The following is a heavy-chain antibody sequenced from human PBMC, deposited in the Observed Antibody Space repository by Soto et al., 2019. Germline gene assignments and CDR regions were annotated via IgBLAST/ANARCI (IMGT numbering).Heavy chain of an antibody. J-gene: IGHJ6*02. V-gene: IGHV4-39*01. CDR3: ARRGAVAGYYYYGMDV. CDR1: GGSISSSSYY. D-gene: IGHD6-19*01. Sequence: SETLSLTCTVSGGSISSSSYYWGWIRQPPGKGLEWIGSIYYSGSTYYNPSLKSRVTISVDTSKNQFSLKLSSVTAADTAVYYCARRGAVAGYYYYGMDVWGQGTTVT. CDR2: IYYSGST.